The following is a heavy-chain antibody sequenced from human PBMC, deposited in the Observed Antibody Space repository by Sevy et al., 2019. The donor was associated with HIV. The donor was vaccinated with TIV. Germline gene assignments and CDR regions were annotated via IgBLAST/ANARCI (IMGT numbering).Heavy chain of an antibody. D-gene: IGHD3-10*01. CDR1: GFTFNYHF. Sequence: GGSLRLSCAASGFTFNYHFMNWVRQVPGKGLEWVSYISSASSYINYSDSVKGQFTISRDNAKNLVFLEMNNLRPEDTAVYFCARGDYYGSLYYFDYWGQGTLVTVSS. CDR3: ARGDYYGSLYYFDY. CDR2: ISSASSYI. J-gene: IGHJ4*02. V-gene: IGHV3-21*01.